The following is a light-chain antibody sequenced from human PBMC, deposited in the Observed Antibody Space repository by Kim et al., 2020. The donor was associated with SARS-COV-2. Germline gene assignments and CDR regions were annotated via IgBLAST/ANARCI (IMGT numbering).Light chain of an antibody. CDR3: MQAKQFPHT. CDR1: QNLVQSDGKNC. J-gene: IGKJ4*01. Sequence: PAAIYCRTSQNLVQSDGKNCLSLLQQRPGQPQILLIYKISNRFSGVPDRISGSGAGTDFTLKISRVEAEDVGVYYCMQAKQFPHTFGGGNKVDIK. V-gene: IGKV2-24*01. CDR2: KIS.